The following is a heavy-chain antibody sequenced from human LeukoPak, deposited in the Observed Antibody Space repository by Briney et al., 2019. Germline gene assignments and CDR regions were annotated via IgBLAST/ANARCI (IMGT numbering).Heavy chain of an antibody. J-gene: IGHJ6*02. CDR2: IYTSGST. CDR3: ASSLSYYYYGMDV. CDR1: GGSISGYY. V-gene: IGHV4-4*07. Sequence: PSETLSLTCTVSGGSISGYYWSWIRQPAGKGLEWIGRIYTSGSTNYNPSLKSRVTMSVDTSKNQFSLKLSSVTAADTAVYYCASSLSYYYYGMDVWGQGTSITVSS.